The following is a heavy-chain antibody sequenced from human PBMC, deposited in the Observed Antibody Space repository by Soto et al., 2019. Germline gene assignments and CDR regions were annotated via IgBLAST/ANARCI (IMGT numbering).Heavy chain of an antibody. V-gene: IGHV3-30*18. J-gene: IGHJ4*02. CDR1: GFTFSSYG. CDR3: AKSRTMAPIPH. D-gene: IGHD3-10*01. CDR2: ISYEGSNK. Sequence: QVQLVESGGGVVQPGRSLRLSCAASGFTFSSYGMHCVRQAPGKGLEWVEVISYEGSNKYYADSVKGRFTISRYNSKNTLYLQMNSLRAEDTAVYYCAKSRTMAPIPHWGQGTLVTVSS.